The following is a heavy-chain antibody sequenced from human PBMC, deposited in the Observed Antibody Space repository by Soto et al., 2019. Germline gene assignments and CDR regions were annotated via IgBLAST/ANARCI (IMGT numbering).Heavy chain of an antibody. Sequence: EVQLVESGGGLVKPGGSLRLSCAASGFTFSSYSMNWVRQAPGKGLEWVSSISSSSSYIYYADSVKGRFTISRDNAKNSLYLQMNSLRAEDTAVYYCVRDLRPYDSSGAPDYWGQGTLVTVSS. CDR1: GFTFSSYS. J-gene: IGHJ4*02. D-gene: IGHD3-22*01. V-gene: IGHV3-21*01. CDR3: VRDLRPYDSSGAPDY. CDR2: ISSSSSYI.